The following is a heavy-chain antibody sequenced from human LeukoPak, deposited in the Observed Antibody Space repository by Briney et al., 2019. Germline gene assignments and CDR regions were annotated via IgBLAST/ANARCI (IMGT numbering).Heavy chain of an antibody. J-gene: IGHJ4*02. D-gene: IGHD3-22*01. CDR1: GYSISSGYY. Sequence: SETLSLTCTVSGYSISSGYYWGWIRQPPGKGLEWIGSIYHSGSTYYNPSLKSRVTISVDTSKNQFSLKLSSVTAADTAVYYCAKPRRDSSGYPRLSPFDYWGQGTLVTVSS. CDR3: AKPRRDSSGYPRLSPFDY. V-gene: IGHV4-38-2*02. CDR2: IYHSGST.